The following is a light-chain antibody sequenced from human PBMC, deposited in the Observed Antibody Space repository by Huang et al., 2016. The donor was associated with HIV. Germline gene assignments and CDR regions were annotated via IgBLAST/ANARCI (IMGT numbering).Light chain of an antibody. V-gene: IGKV3-15*01. J-gene: IGKJ1*01. CDR1: QSVSTN. CDR3: LQYNTWPKT. CDR2: AAS. Sequence: ATLSCRASQSVSTNLAWYQQKPGQAPRLLSYAASTRATGIPGRFGGSGSGTEFTLTISSLQSEDFAIYYCLQYNTWPKTFGQGTKVDFK.